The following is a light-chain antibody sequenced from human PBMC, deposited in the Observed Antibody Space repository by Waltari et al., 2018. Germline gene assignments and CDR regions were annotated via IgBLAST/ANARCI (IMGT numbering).Light chain of an antibody. V-gene: IGLV3-1*01. CDR2: QDS. Sequence: SYELTQPPSVSVSPGQTASITCSGDKLGDKYACWYQQKPGQSPVLVIYQDSKRPSGVLERFSGSNSGNTATLTISGTQAMDEADYYCQAWDSSIYVVFGGGTKLTVL. CDR1: KLGDKY. J-gene: IGLJ2*01. CDR3: QAWDSSIYVV.